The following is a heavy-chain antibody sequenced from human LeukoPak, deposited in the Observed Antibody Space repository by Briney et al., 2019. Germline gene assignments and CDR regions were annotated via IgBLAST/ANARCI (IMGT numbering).Heavy chain of an antibody. D-gene: IGHD3-22*01. V-gene: IGHV4-4*07. CDR1: GGSISSYY. Sequence: SETLSLTCTVSGGSISSYYWSWIRQPAGKGLEWIGRIYTSGSTNYNPSLKSRVTMSVDTSKNQFSLKLSSVTAADTAVYYCAREFTEGDYYDSSGYVADYWGQGTLVTVSS. J-gene: IGHJ4*02. CDR3: AREFTEGDYYDSSGYVADY. CDR2: IYTSGST.